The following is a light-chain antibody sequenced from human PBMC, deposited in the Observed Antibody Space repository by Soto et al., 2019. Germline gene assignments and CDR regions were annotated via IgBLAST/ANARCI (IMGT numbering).Light chain of an antibody. V-gene: IGLV2-14*01. Sequence: QSVLTQPASVSGSPGQSIPISFTGTSSDVGGYNYVSWYQQHPGKAPKLMIYEVSNRPSGVSNRFSGSKSGNTASLTISGLQADDEADYYFSSYTSRSTPVFGTGTKLTVL. CDR3: SSYTSRSTPV. CDR2: EVS. CDR1: SSDVGGYNY. J-gene: IGLJ1*01.